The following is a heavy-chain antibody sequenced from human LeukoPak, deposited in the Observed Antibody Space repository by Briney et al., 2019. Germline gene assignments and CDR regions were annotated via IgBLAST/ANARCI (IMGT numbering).Heavy chain of an antibody. D-gene: IGHD2-2*01. CDR1: GYTLTELS. V-gene: IGHV1-24*01. CDR3: ARADIVVVPAAPPED. Sequence: ASVKVSCKVSGYTLTELSMHWVRQAPGKGLEWMGGFDPEDGETIYAQKFQGRVTMTEDTSTDTAYMELSRLRSDDTAVYYCARADIVVVPAAPPEDWGQGTLVTVSS. J-gene: IGHJ4*02. CDR2: FDPEDGET.